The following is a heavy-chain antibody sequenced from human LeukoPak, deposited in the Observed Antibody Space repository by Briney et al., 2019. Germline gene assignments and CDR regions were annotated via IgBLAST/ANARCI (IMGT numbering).Heavy chain of an antibody. CDR3: ASAGEDYGDYGDDAFDI. D-gene: IGHD4-17*01. J-gene: IGHJ3*02. V-gene: IGHV1-69*01. CDR2: IIPIFGTA. Sequence: SVKVSCKASGGTFSSYAISWVRQAPGQGLEWMGGIIPIFGTANYAQKFQGRVTITADESTSTAYMELSSLRSEDTAVYYCASAGEDYGDYGDDAFDIWGQGTMVTVSS. CDR1: GGTFSSYA.